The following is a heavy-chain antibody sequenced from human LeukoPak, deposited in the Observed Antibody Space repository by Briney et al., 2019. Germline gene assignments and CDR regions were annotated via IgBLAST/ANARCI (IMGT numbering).Heavy chain of an antibody. D-gene: IGHD6-19*01. Sequence: PSATLSLTCAVYGASFRGYYWSWIRHPPGKWLECIGEINHSGSTNYNPSLKSRVTISVDTSKNQFSLKLSSVTAADTAVYYCARERGHSGWDFDYWGQGTLVTVSS. CDR2: INHSGST. CDR1: GASFRGYY. J-gene: IGHJ4*02. CDR3: ARERGHSGWDFDY. V-gene: IGHV4-34*01.